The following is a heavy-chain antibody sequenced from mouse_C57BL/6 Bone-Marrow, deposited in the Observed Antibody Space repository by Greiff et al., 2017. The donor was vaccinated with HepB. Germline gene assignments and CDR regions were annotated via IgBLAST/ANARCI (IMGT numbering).Heavy chain of an antibody. CDR1: GFTFSDYY. CDR2: INYDGSST. V-gene: IGHV5-16*01. CDR3: ARTSVRGAMDY. J-gene: IGHJ4*01. Sequence: EVKVVESEGGLVQPGSSMKLSCTASGFTFSDYYMAWVRQVPEKGLEWVANINYDGSSTYYLDSLKSRFIISRDNAKNILYLQMSSLKSEDTATYYCARTSVRGAMDYWGQGTSVTVSS. D-gene: IGHD1-1*01.